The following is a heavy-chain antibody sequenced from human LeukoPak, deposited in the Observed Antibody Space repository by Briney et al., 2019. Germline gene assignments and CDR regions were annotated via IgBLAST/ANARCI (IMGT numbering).Heavy chain of an antibody. D-gene: IGHD6-13*01. CDR1: GGSISSYY. CDR3: ARHKFLEQQLVYYYYGMDV. CDR2: IYCSGST. J-gene: IGHJ6*02. Sequence: SETLSLACSVSGGSISSYYWRWIREPPGKGREGIGYIYCSGSTNYSPSLKSRVTISVDTSMNQFSLKLSSVTAADTAVYYCARHKFLEQQLVYYYYGMDVWGQGTMVTVSS. V-gene: IGHV4-59*08.